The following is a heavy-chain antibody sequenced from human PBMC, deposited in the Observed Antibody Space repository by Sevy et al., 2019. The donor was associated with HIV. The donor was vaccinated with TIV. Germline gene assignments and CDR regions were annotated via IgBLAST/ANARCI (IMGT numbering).Heavy chain of an antibody. CDR1: GFTFGNYA. CDR3: AKVDVVVPVADYGLDV. D-gene: IGHD2-2*01. CDR2: ISRRGGST. J-gene: IGHJ6*02. V-gene: IGHV3-23*01. Sequence: GGSLRLSCAASGFTFGNYAMSWVRQAPGKGLEWVSSISRRGGSTHYSDSVKGRFTISRDNSKSTLFLQMNRLRAEDTAVYYCAKVDVVVPVADYGLDVWGQGTTVTVSS.